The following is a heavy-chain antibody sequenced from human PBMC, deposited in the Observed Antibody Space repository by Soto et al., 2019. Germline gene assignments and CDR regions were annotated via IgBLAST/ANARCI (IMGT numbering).Heavy chain of an antibody. CDR3: ARHFRGSYDFDY. CDR1: GGSISSSSYY. CDR2: IYYSGST. Sequence: SETLSLTCTVSGGSISSSSYYWGWIRQPPGKGLEWIGSIYYSGSTYYNPSLKSRVTISVDTSKNQFSLKLSSVTAADTAVYYCARHFRGSYDFDYWGQGTLVTVSS. J-gene: IGHJ4*02. V-gene: IGHV4-39*01. D-gene: IGHD1-26*01.